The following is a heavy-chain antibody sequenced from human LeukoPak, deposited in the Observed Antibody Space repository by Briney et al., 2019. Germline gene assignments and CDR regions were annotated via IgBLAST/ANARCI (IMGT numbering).Heavy chain of an antibody. CDR3: ARADASVPRPARDY. V-gene: IGHV1-2*02. CDR2: INPNSGGT. J-gene: IGHJ4*02. Sequence: ASVKVSCKASGYTFTGYYMHWVRQAPGQGLEWMGWINPNSGGTNYAQKFQGRVTMTRDTSISTAYMELRSLRSDDTAVYYCARADASVPRPARDYWGQGTLVTVSS. D-gene: IGHD1-1*01. CDR1: GYTFTGYY.